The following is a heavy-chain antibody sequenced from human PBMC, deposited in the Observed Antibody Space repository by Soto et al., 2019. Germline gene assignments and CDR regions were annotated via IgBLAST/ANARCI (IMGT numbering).Heavy chain of an antibody. CDR3: AKVHSVDTAMVPPDIYYYGMDV. V-gene: IGHV3-30*18. D-gene: IGHD5-18*01. Sequence: GGSLRLSCAASGFTFSSYGMHWVRQAPGKGLEWVAVISYDGSNKYYADSVKGRFTISRDNSKNTLYLQMNSLRAEDTAVYYCAKVHSVDTAMVPPDIYYYGMDVWGQGTTVTVSS. J-gene: IGHJ6*02. CDR1: GFTFSSYG. CDR2: ISYDGSNK.